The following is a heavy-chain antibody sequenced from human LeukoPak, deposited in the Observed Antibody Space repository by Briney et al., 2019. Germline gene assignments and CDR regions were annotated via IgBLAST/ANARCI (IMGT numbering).Heavy chain of an antibody. CDR2: IHYSGST. CDR1: GGSISSSSYY. V-gene: IGHV4-39*07. CDR3: ARGRAPYYYYYYMDV. J-gene: IGHJ6*03. Sequence: PSETLSLTCTVSGGSISSSSYYWGWIRQPPGTGLEWIGSIHYSGSTNYNPSLKSRVTISVDTSKNQFSLKLSSVTAADTAVYYCARGRAPYYYYYYMDVWGKGTTVTVSS.